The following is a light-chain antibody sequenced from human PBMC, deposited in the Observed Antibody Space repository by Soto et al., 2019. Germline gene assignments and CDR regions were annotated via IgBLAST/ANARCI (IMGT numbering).Light chain of an antibody. Sequence: EIVMTQSPAILSVSPGERATLSCRASQSVSSNLAWFQQKPGQTPRLLFNGASTRATGIPARFTGSGSGTEFILTISSLQSEDFPVYYCQQYDIWPPTFGQGTKADIK. CDR1: QSVSSN. V-gene: IGKV3-15*01. CDR3: QQYDIWPPT. J-gene: IGKJ1*01. CDR2: GAS.